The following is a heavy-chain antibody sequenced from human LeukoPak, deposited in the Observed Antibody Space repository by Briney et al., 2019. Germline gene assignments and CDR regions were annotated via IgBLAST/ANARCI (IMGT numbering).Heavy chain of an antibody. V-gene: IGHV4-59*01. Sequence: SETLSLTFTVSGGSISSYYWSWIRQPPGKGLEWIGYIYYSGSTNYNPSLKSRVTISVDTSKNQFSLKLSSVTAADTAVYYCARFPGPLGYWGQGTLVTVSS. CDR3: ARFPGPLGY. J-gene: IGHJ4*02. CDR1: GGSISSYY. CDR2: IYYSGST. D-gene: IGHD3-16*01.